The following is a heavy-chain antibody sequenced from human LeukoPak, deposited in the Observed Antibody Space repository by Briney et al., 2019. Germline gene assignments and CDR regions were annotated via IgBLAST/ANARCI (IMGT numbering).Heavy chain of an antibody. D-gene: IGHD5-12*01. CDR2: ISGSGGST. J-gene: IGHJ3*02. CDR3: AKDPRATPTRGWDDI. Sequence: GGSLRLSCAASGFTFSSYAMSWVRQAPGKGLEWVSVISGSGGSTYYADSVKGRFTISRDNSKNTLYLRMNSLRAEDTAVYYCAKDPRATPTRGWDDIWGQGTMVTVSS. V-gene: IGHV3-23*01. CDR1: GFTFSSYA.